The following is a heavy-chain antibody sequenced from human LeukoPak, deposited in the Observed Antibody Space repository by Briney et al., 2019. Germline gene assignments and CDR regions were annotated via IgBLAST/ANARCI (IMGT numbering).Heavy chain of an antibody. V-gene: IGHV3-21*04. Sequence: GGSLRLSCAASGFTLTTYSMNWFRQARGKGLEWVSSISSSSSYIYYADSLKGRFTISRDNAKNALYLQMNSLRAEDTAVYYCAKGGVRFLEWYEGHWFDPWGQGTLVTVSS. CDR1: GFTLTTYS. CDR2: ISSSSSYI. CDR3: AKGGVRFLEWYEGHWFDP. J-gene: IGHJ5*02. D-gene: IGHD3-3*01.